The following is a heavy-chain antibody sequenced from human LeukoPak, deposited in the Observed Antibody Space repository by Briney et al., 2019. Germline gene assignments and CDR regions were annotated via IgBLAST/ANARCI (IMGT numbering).Heavy chain of an antibody. V-gene: IGHV4-38-2*02. D-gene: IGHD1-26*01. CDR1: GYSISDGFY. CDR2: IYHSGTT. CDR3: ARGVGATTFGLADY. Sequence: SETLSLTCTVSGYSISDGFYWDWIRQTPGKGLEWIGSIYHSGTTYYNPSLKSRVTISADTSKNHFSLNLSAATAADPDVYFCARGVGATTFGLADYWGQGTLVTVSS. J-gene: IGHJ4*02.